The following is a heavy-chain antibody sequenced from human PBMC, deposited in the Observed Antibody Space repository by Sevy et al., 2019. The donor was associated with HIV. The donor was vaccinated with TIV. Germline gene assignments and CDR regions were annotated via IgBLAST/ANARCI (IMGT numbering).Heavy chain of an antibody. J-gene: IGHJ4*02. V-gene: IGHV3-48*03. D-gene: IGHD1-26*01. CDR1: GFTFSSYE. Sequence: GGSLRLSCAASGFTFSSYEMNWVRQAPGKGLEWVSYISSSGGTIYYADSVKGRFTISRDNAKNSLYLQMNSLRAEDTAVYYCARDRGYYPFDYWGQGTLVTVSS. CDR2: ISSSGGTI. CDR3: ARDRGYYPFDY.